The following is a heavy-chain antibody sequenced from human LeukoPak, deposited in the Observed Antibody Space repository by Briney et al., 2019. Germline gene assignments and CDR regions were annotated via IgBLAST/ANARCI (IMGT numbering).Heavy chain of an antibody. V-gene: IGHV4-59*12. J-gene: IGHJ3*02. D-gene: IGHD3-10*01. CDR1: GGSISPYY. CDR2: IPDGADT. Sequence: SETLSLTCAVAGGSISPYYWSGLRQPRGEGPEWVGHIPDGADTRYNPSLKSRVTISADTSNNPFSLKLSCVTAADTAMYYCASPMTLMVRGLHGIDVFDMWGEGTMVTVSS. CDR3: ASPMTLMVRGLHGIDVFDM.